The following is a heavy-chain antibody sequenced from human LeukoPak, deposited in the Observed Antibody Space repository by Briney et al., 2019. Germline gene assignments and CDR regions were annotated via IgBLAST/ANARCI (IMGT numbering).Heavy chain of an antibody. Sequence: GGSLRLSCAASGFTVSSNYMSCVRQAPGKGLEWVSIIYNADTTYYADSVKGRFTISRDNAKNSLYLQMNSLRAEDTAVYYCAELGITMIGGVWGKGTTVTISS. CDR1: GFTVSSNY. V-gene: IGHV3-66*01. CDR3: AELGITMIGGV. D-gene: IGHD3-10*02. J-gene: IGHJ6*04. CDR2: IYNADTT.